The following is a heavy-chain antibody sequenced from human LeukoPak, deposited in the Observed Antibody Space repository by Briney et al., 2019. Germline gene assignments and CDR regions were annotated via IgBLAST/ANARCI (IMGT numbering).Heavy chain of an antibody. CDR2: ISSSGSTI. V-gene: IGHV3-48*03. CDR1: GFSFNIYA. CDR3: WYYYDSSVAFDI. J-gene: IGHJ3*02. D-gene: IGHD3-22*01. Sequence: GGSLRLSCAASGFSFNIYAMGWVRQAPGKGLEWVSYISSSGSTIYYADSVKGRFTISRDNAKNSLYLQMNSLRAEDTAVYYCWYYYDSSVAFDIWGQGTMVTVSS.